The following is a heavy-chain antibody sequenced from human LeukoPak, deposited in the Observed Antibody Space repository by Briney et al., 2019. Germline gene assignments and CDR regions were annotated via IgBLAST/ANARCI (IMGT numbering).Heavy chain of an antibody. V-gene: IGHV3-69-1*01. CDR3: ARDHNWGFDY. D-gene: IGHD7-27*01. CDR2: ISSTGVI. J-gene: IGHJ4*02. CDR1: GFTFSDYP. Sequence: GGSLRLSCAASGFTFSDYPMNWVRQTPGKGLEWVSYISSTGVIYYADSVRGRFSISRDNAMNSVYMQMNSLRAEDTALYYCARDHNWGFDYWGRGTLVTVSS.